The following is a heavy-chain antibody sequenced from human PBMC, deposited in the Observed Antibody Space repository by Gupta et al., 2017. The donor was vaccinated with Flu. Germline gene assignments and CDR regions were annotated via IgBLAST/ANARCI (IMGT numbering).Heavy chain of an antibody. V-gene: IGHV3-7*01. CDR2: IKQDGSEK. J-gene: IGHJ4*02. Sequence: EVQLVESGGGLVKPGGSLRLSCAAAGFTFSSYWMSWVRQAPGKGLEWVANIKQDGSEKYYVDSVKGRFTISRDNAKNSLYLQMNSLRAEDTAVYYCARESTGGDYGDYFDYWGQRTLVTVSS. CDR3: ARESTGGDYGDYFDY. D-gene: IGHD4-17*01. CDR1: GFTFSSYW.